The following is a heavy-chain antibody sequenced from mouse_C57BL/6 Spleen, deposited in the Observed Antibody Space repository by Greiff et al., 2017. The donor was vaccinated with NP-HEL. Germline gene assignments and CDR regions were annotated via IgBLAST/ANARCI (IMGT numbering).Heavy chain of an antibody. CDR1: GYSFTGYF. D-gene: IGHD2-2*01. CDR2: INPYNGDT. V-gene: IGHV1-37*01. CDR3: ARRGLMVTTGDYAMDY. J-gene: IGHJ4*01. Sequence: EVQLVESGPELVKPGASVKISCKASGYSFTGYFMNWVKQSHGKSLEWIGRINPYNGDTFYNQKFKGKATLTVDKSSSTAHMELLSLTSEDFAVYYCARRGLMVTTGDYAMDYWGQGTSVTVSS.